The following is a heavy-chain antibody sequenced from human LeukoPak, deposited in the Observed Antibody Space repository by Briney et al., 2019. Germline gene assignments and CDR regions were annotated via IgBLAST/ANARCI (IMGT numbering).Heavy chain of an antibody. CDR3: AKERFGERRFDY. J-gene: IGHJ4*02. CDR1: GFTFDDYA. D-gene: IGHD3-10*01. Sequence: GGSLRLSCAASGFTFDDYAMPWVRQAPGKGLEWVSGISWNSGSIGYADSVKGRFTISRDNAKTSLYLQMNSLRAEDTALYYCAKERFGERRFDYWGQGTLVTVSS. V-gene: IGHV3-9*01. CDR2: ISWNSGSI.